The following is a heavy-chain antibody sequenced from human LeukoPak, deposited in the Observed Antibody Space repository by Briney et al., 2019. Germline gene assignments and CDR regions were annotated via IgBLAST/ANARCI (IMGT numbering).Heavy chain of an antibody. Sequence: SETLSLTCAVSGGSISSSNWWSWVRQPPGKGLEWIGEIYHSGSTNYNPPLKSRVTISVDKSKNQFSLKLGSVTAADTAVYCCARVAVGYYGSGSYYNWFDPWGQGTLVTVPS. CDR3: ARVAVGYYGSGSYYNWFDP. J-gene: IGHJ5*02. V-gene: IGHV4-4*01. CDR2: IYHSGST. D-gene: IGHD3-10*01. CDR1: GGSISSSNW.